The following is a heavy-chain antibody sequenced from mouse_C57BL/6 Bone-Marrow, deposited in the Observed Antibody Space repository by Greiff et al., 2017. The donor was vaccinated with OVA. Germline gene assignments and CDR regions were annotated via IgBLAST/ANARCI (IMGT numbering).Heavy chain of an antibody. J-gene: IGHJ3*01. CDR3: ARETLYYALAWFAY. CDR2: IYPGSGST. Sequence: QVQLQQPGAELVKPGASVKMSCKASGYTFTSYWITWVKQRPGQGLEWIGDIYPGSGSTIYNEKFKSKATLTVDTSSNTAYMQLSSLTSEDSTVYYCARETLYYALAWFAYWGQGTLVTVSA. D-gene: IGHD1-1*01. CDR1: GYTFTSYW. V-gene: IGHV1-55*01.